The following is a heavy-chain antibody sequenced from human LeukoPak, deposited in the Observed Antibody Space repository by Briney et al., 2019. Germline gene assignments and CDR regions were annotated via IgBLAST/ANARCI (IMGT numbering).Heavy chain of an antibody. CDR2: IKQDGSEK. D-gene: IGHD6-19*01. J-gene: IGHJ4*02. V-gene: IGHV3-7*04. Sequence: PGGSLRLSCAVSGFTFSHYAMSWVRQAPGKGLEWVANIKQDGSEKHYVDSVKGRFTISRDNAKNSLYLQMNSLRVEDTAVYYCVRDGVAGARHPFDYWGQGTLVTVSS. CDR1: GFTFSHYA. CDR3: VRDGVAGARHPFDY.